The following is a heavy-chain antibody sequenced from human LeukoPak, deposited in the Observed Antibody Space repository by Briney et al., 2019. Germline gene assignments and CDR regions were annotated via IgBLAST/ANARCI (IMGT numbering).Heavy chain of an antibody. J-gene: IGHJ5*02. V-gene: IGHV4-4*07. CDR1: GGSISSFY. D-gene: IGHD2-2*01. CDR3: ARALLGYCRSTSCPYWFDP. Sequence: SETLSPTCTVSGGSISSFYWSWIRQPAGKGLEWIGRIYTSGSTNYNPSLKSLVTMSVDTSKNQFSVKLSSVTAADTAVYYCARALLGYCRSTSCPYWFDPWGQGTLVTVSS. CDR2: IYTSGST.